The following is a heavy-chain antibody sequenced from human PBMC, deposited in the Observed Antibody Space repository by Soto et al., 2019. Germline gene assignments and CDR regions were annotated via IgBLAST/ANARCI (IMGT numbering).Heavy chain of an antibody. J-gene: IGHJ6*02. V-gene: IGHV1-69*06. CDR3: ARGVAANSYYYYGMDV. Sequence: QVQLVQSGAEVKKPGSSVKVSCKASGGTFSSYAISWVRQAPGQGLEWMGGIIPIFGTANYAQQFQGRVTITADKSTSKAYMELSSLRSEDTAVYYCARGVAANSYYYYGMDVWGQGTTVTVSS. D-gene: IGHD2-15*01. CDR1: GGTFSSYA. CDR2: IIPIFGTA.